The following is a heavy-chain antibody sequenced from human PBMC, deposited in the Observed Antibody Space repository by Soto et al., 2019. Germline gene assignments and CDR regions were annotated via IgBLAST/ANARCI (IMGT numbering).Heavy chain of an antibody. Sequence: PGGSLRLSCAASGLTFMKYAMNWVRQGRGKGLEWVSGISGSGGSTSYADSVKGRFTISRDNSKNTLYLQMSSLRADDTALYYCPKDRVWDSSGPTGFVNNYYGMDVWGQGTTVTVSS. CDR1: GLTFMKYA. J-gene: IGHJ6*02. CDR2: ISGSGGST. V-gene: IGHV3-23*01. D-gene: IGHD6-19*01. CDR3: PKDRVWDSSGPTGFVNNYYGMDV.